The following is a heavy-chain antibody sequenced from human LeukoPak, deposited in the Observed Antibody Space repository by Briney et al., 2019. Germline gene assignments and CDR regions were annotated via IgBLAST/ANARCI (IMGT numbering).Heavy chain of an antibody. Sequence: GGSLRLSCAASGFTFSSYAMTWVRQAPGKGLEWVSAISGSGGSAYYADFVKGRFTISRDNSNNTLYLQMNSLRAEDTAVYYCAKDAKYVFFDYWGQGTLVTVSS. CDR1: GFTFSSYA. CDR2: ISGSGGSA. J-gene: IGHJ4*02. V-gene: IGHV3-23*01. D-gene: IGHD4/OR15-4a*01. CDR3: AKDAKYVFFDY.